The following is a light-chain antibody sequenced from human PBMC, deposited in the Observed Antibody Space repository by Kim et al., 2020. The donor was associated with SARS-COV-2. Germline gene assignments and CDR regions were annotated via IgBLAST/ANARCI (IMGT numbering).Light chain of an antibody. CDR1: QGINNY. Sequence: ASVGNRVTITCRGSQGINNYLAWYQQKPGKAPQLLIYAASALQSGVPSRFSGSGSGTDFTLTITSLQPEDVAAYYCQQCRGAPWTFGQGTKVDIK. CDR2: AAS. CDR3: QQCRGAPWT. J-gene: IGKJ1*01. V-gene: IGKV1-27*01.